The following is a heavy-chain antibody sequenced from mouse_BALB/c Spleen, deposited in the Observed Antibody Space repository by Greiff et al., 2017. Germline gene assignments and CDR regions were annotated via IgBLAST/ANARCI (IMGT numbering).Heavy chain of an antibody. D-gene: IGHD2-14*01. Sequence: EVQLQQSGAELAKPGASVKMSCKASGYTFTSYWMHWVKQSHGKSLEWIGYIYPYNGGTGYNQKFKSKATLTVDNSSSTAYMELRSLTSEDSAVYYCARSEVRDYFDYWGQGTTLTVSS. J-gene: IGHJ2*01. CDR3: ARSEVRDYFDY. CDR1: GYTFTSYW. CDR2: IYPYNGGT. V-gene: IGHV1S29*02.